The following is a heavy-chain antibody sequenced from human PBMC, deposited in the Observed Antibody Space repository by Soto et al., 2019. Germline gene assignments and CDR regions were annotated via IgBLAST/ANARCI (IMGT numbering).Heavy chain of an antibody. J-gene: IGHJ4*02. Sequence: ETLSLTCSDSGDAITSNSYLWAWIRQPPGKGLEWIGSIYYSGSTNYNPSLKSRVTISVDTSKNQFSLKLSSVTAADTAVYYCARGLRLLHGGHGGVDYWGQGTLVTVSS. D-gene: IGHD2-15*01. CDR1: GDAITSNSYL. V-gene: IGHV4-39*07. CDR3: ARGLRLLHGGHGGVDY. CDR2: IYYSGST.